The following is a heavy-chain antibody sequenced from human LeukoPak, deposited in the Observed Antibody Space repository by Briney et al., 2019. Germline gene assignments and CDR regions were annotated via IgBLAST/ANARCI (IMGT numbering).Heavy chain of an antibody. D-gene: IGHD3-10*02. J-gene: IGHJ3*01. CDR2: IRDDGGFT. CDR1: GFTFRMYW. V-gene: IGHV3-74*01. Sequence: GGSLRLSCAASGFTFRMYWMHWVRQAPGKGLVWVSRIRDDGGFTNYADSVKGRFTISRDNAMNTLYLQMNSLRDEDTAVYYCTRQDVPQARFGFDVWGQGTTVTVSS. CDR3: TRQDVPQARFGFDV.